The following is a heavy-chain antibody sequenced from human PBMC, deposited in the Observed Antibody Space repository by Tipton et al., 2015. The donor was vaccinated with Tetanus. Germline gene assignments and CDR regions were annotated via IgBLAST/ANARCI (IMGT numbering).Heavy chain of an antibody. Sequence: TLSLTCTVSGGSISSGNYYWGWIRQPPGKGLEWIGSLYFSGRTYYSPPLKSRVPISVDPSNNQFSLTLTSVTAADSAVYYCARHESLVGGSYDYWGQGTLVTVSS. D-gene: IGHD3-10*01. CDR3: ARHESLVGGSYDY. V-gene: IGHV4-39*01. CDR2: LYFSGRT. CDR1: GGSISSGNYY. J-gene: IGHJ4*02.